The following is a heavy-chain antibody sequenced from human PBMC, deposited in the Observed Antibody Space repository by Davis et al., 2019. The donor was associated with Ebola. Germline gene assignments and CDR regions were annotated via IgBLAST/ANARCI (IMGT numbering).Heavy chain of an antibody. Sequence: GGSLRLSCKGSGYGFADYWIAWVRQTPVKGLEWMGIIYAGDSDTRYSPSFEGQVTISVDRSITTAYLQWRSLRASDTAIYYCARQESLYGSSDYWCQGTLVTVSS. J-gene: IGHJ4*02. CDR1: GYGFADYW. CDR3: ARQESLYGSSDY. D-gene: IGHD3-22*01. V-gene: IGHV5-51*01. CDR2: IYAGDSDT.